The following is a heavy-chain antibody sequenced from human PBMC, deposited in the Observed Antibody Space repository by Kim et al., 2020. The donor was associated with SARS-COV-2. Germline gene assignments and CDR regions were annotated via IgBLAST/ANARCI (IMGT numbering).Heavy chain of an antibody. CDR3: ARDGGYSGSYFDY. Sequence: GGSLGLSCAASGFTFSSYAMHWVRQAPGKGLEWVAVISYDGSNKYYVDSVKGRFTISRDNSKNTLYLQMNSLRAEDTAVYYCARDGGYSGSYFDYWGQGTLVTVSS. J-gene: IGHJ4*01. CDR1: GFTFSSYA. CDR2: ISYDGSNK. V-gene: IGHV3-30*04. D-gene: IGHD1-26*01.